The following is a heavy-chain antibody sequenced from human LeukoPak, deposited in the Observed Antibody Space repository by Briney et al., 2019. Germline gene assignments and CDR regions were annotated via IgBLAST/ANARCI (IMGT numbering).Heavy chain of an antibody. V-gene: IGHV3-21*01. CDR2: ISSSSSYI. J-gene: IGHJ1*01. CDR1: GFTFSSYS. Sequence: GGSPRLSCAASGFTFSSYSMNWVRQAPGKGLEWVSSISSSSSYIYYADSVKGRFTISRDNAKNSLYLQMNSLRAEDTAVYYCLRDTLYDSGSYPYFQHWGQGTLVTVSS. CDR3: LRDTLYDSGSYPYFQH. D-gene: IGHD3-10*01.